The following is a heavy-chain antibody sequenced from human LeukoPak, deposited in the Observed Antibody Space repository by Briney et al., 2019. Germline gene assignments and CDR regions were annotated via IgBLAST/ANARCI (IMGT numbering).Heavy chain of an antibody. J-gene: IGHJ6*04. CDR2: INPSGGST. D-gene: IGHD3-10*01. Sequence: GAPVKVSCKASGYTFTSYYMHWVRQAPGQGLEWMGIINPSGGSTSYAQKFQGRVTMTRDTSTSTVYMELSSLRSEDTAVYYCARDHTKGPMADVWGKGTTVTVSS. V-gene: IGHV1-46*03. CDR1: GYTFTSYY. CDR3: ARDHTKGPMADV.